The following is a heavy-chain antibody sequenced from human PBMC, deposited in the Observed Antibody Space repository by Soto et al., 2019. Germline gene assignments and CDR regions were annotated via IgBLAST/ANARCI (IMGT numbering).Heavy chain of an antibody. J-gene: IGHJ5*02. CDR1: GGSFSGHY. V-gene: IGHV4-34*01. CDR2: INQSGST. Sequence: SETLSLTCAVYGGSFSGHYWTWIRQSPGKGLEWIGEINQSGSTNYNPSLKSRVTMSVDTSRNQFSLKLNSVTAADTAIYYCAEGINCFDPWGQGTLVTVSS. CDR3: AEGINCFDP.